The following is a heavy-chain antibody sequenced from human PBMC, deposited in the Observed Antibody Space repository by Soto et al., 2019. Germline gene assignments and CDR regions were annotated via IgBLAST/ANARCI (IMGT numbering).Heavy chain of an antibody. V-gene: IGHV3-53*02. J-gene: IGHJ6*02. Sequence: EVQLVQTGGGLIQPGGSLRLSCAASGFTVTSYYMSWVRQAPGKGLEWVSLIYTGGNTNYADSVKGRFTISRDNSKNTLYLQTYSLRAEDTAVSYCARDFYYGSGNYYRADYYHYGMDVWGQGTTVTVSS. CDR2: IYTGGNT. D-gene: IGHD3-10*01. CDR1: GFTVTSYY. CDR3: ARDFYYGSGNYYRADYYHYGMDV.